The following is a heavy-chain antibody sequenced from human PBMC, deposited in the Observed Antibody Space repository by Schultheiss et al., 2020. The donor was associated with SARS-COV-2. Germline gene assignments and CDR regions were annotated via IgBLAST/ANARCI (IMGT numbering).Heavy chain of an antibody. CDR3: ASLSSPDP. V-gene: IGHV3-33*08. J-gene: IGHJ5*02. Sequence: GGSLRLSCAASGFTVSSNYMSWVRQAPGKGLEWVAVIWYDGSNKYYADSVKGRFTISRDNSKNMLFLQMNSLRAEDTAVYYCASLSSPDPWGQGTLVTVSS. D-gene: IGHD6-13*01. CDR1: GFTVSSNY. CDR2: IWYDGSNK.